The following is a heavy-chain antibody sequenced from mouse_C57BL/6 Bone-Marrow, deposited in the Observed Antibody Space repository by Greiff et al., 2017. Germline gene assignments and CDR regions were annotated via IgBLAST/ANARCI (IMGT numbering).Heavy chain of an antibody. J-gene: IGHJ2*01. V-gene: IGHV1-19*01. D-gene: IGHD1-1*01. CDR1: GYTFTDYY. CDR3: ASDGSSWGY. Sequence: VQLKESGPVLVKPGASVKMSCKASGYTFTDYYMNWVKQSHGKSLEWIGVINPYNGGTSYNQKFKGKATLTFDKSSSTAYMELNSLTSEDSAFYYWASDGSSWGYWGQGTTLTVSS. CDR2: INPYNGGT.